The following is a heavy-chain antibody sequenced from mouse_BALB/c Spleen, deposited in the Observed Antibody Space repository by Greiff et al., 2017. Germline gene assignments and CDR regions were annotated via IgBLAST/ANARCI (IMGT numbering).Heavy chain of an antibody. V-gene: IGHV5-17*02. J-gene: IGHJ4*01. CDR2: ISSGSSII. CDR3: ARGGYKYDREAYAMDY. Sequence: EVQLVQSGGGLVQPGGSRKLSCAASGFTFSSFGMHWVRQAPEKGLEWVAYISSGSSIIYYADTVKGRFTISRDNPKNTLFLQMTRLRTEDTAMYYCARGGYKYDREAYAMDYWGQGTSVTVSS. D-gene: IGHD2-14*01. CDR1: GFTFSSFG.